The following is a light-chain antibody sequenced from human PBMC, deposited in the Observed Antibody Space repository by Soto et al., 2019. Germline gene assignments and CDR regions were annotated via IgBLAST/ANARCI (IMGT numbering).Light chain of an antibody. J-gene: IGKJ1*01. V-gene: IGKV3-20*01. CDR1: KSGSNSY. Sequence: ELVLTQSPGTLSLSPGERATLSCRVRKSGSNSYLDWYKQRPGQPPRLVIYGASNRATGIPDRFSASGSGTDFTLTISRLEPEDFAVYYCQQYISSPLTFGQGTKVDIK. CDR3: QQYISSPLT. CDR2: GAS.